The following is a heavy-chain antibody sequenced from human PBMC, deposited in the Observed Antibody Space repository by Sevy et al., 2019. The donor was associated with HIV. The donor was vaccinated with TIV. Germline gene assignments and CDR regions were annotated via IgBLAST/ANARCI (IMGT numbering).Heavy chain of an antibody. D-gene: IGHD3-10*02. J-gene: IGHJ4*02. CDR2: VWDDGSNK. CDR3: ARFRWPYTLFVDY. V-gene: IGHV3-33*01. Sequence: GGSLRLSCTASGFTFSSYGMHWVRQAPGKGLEWVAVVWDDGSNKYYLDSVKDRFTISRDNSKNILYLQMNSLRAEDTAVYYCARFRWPYTLFVDYWGQGTLVTVSS. CDR1: GFTFSSYG.